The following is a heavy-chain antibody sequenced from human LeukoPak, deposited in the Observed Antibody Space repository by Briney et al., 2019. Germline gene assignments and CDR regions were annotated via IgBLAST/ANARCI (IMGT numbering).Heavy chain of an antibody. CDR3: ARDFWSGYFDY. V-gene: IGHV4-59*01. CDR2: IYYSGST. Sequence: SETLSLTCTVSGGSISSYYWSWIRQPPGKGLEWIGYIYYSGSTNYNPSLKSRVTISVDTSKNQFPLKLSSVTAADTAVYYCARDFWSGYFDYWGQGILVTVSS. J-gene: IGHJ4*02. D-gene: IGHD3-3*01. CDR1: GGSISSYY.